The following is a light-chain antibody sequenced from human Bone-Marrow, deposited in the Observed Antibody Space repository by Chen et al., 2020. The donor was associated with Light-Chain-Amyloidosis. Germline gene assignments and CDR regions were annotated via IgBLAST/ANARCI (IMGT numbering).Light chain of an antibody. CDR3: QQYDSCPPYT. J-gene: IGKJ2*01. V-gene: IGKV3-15*01. CDR1: QSVSSN. CDR2: GAS. Sequence: EIVMTQSPATLSVSPGERATLSCRASQSVSSNLAWYQQKPGQAPRLLIYGASTRATGIPDRISGSGSGTEFTLTISSLQSEDSAVYYCQQYDSCPPYTFGQGTKLEIK.